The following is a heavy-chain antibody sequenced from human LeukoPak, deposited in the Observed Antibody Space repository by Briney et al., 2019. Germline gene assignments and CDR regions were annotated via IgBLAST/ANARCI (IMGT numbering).Heavy chain of an antibody. D-gene: IGHD6-6*01. V-gene: IGHV5-51*01. CDR1: GYTFTSYW. CDR3: ARDVQNWFDP. CDR2: IYPGDSDT. Sequence: GESLKISCEGSGYTFTSYWIAWVRQMPGKGLEWMGIIYPGDSDTRYSPSFQGQVTISADKSISTAYLQWSSLKASDTAIYYCARDVQNWFDPWGQGTLVTVSS. J-gene: IGHJ5*02.